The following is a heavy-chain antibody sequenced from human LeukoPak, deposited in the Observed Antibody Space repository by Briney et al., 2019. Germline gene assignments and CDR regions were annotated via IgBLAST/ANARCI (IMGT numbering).Heavy chain of an antibody. J-gene: IGHJ6*03. CDR1: GGTFSSYA. Sequence: VASVKVSXKASGGTFSSYAISWVRQAPGQGLEWMGGIIPIFGTANYAQKFQGRVTITADESTSTAYMELSSLRSEDTAVYYCARDRSSSLYYYYYMDVWGKGTTVTVSS. CDR3: ARDRSSSLYYYYYMDV. CDR2: IIPIFGTA. D-gene: IGHD6-6*01. V-gene: IGHV1-69*01.